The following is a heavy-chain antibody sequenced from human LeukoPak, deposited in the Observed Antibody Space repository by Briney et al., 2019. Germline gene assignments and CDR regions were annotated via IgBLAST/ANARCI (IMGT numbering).Heavy chain of an antibody. D-gene: IGHD6-25*01. CDR1: GFTVSSNY. CDR2: IYSGGRT. V-gene: IGHV3-66*01. CDR3: GRATGGYEAFDI. J-gene: IGHJ3*02. Sequence: GGSLRLSCAVSGFTVSSNYMTWVRQAPGKGLEWVSVIYSGGRTYYADSVKGRFTTSRDNSKNTLSLQMNSMRAEDTAVYYCGRATGGYEAFDIWGQGKMVTVSS.